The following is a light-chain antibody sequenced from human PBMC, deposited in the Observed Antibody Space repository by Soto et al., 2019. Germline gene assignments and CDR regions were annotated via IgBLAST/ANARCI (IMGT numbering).Light chain of an antibody. CDR1: SSNIGGTNY. V-gene: IGLV1-47*02. CDR3: ASWDDRLGAVI. CDR2: SNN. Sequence: QSVLTQPPSASGAPGQKVIISCSGSSSNIGGTNYAYWYQQLPGAAPKLLIHSNNIRPSGVPERISGSKFGTTASLAISGLRSEDEAVYYCASWDDRLGAVIFGGGTKLTVL. J-gene: IGLJ2*01.